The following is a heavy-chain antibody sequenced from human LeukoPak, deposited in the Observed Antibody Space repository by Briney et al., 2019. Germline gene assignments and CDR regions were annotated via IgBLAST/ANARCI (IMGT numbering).Heavy chain of an antibody. CDR1: GFTFSSYA. CDR3: ARNYDILTGSGYYYYMDV. Sequence: GGSLRLSCAASGFTFSSYAMSWVRQAPGKGLEWVANIKQDGSEKYYVDSVKGRFTISRDNAKNSLYLQMNSLRAEDTAVYYCARNYDILTGSGYYYYMDVWGKGTTVTISS. CDR2: IKQDGSEK. V-gene: IGHV3-7*01. D-gene: IGHD3-9*01. J-gene: IGHJ6*03.